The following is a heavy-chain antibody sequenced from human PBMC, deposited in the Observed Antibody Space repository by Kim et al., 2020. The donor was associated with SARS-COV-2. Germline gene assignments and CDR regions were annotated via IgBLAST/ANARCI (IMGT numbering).Heavy chain of an antibody. CDR1: GFTFSSYG. CDR3: AKDPSPLRYYDSSGAIDY. J-gene: IGHJ4*02. Sequence: GGSLRLSCAASGFTFSSYGMHWVRQAPGKGLEWVAVISYDGSNKYYADSVKGRFTISRDNSKNTLYLQMNSLRAEDTAVYYCAKDPSPLRYYDSSGAIDYWGQGTLVTVSS. D-gene: IGHD3-22*01. V-gene: IGHV3-30*18. CDR2: ISYDGSNK.